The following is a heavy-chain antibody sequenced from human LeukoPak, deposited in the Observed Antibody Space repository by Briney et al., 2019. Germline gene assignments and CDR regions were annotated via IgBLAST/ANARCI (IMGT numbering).Heavy chain of an antibody. CDR2: IYYSGST. V-gene: IGHV4-59*01. CDR1: GGSTSSYY. CDR3: ARYVFDLRAFDI. Sequence: ASETLSLTCTVSGGSTSSYYWSWIRQPPGMGLEWIGYIYYSGSTNYNPSLKSRVTISVDTSKNQFSLKLSSVTAADTAVYYCARYVFDLRAFDIWGQGTMVTVSS. D-gene: IGHD3-16*01. J-gene: IGHJ3*02.